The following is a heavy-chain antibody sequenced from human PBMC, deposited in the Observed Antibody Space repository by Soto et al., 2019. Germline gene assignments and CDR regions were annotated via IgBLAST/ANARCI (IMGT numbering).Heavy chain of an antibody. CDR2: VNPSGGHT. V-gene: IGHV1-46*01. CDR1: GYTFTDYY. J-gene: IGHJ4*02. CDR3: ARGGHVVVVTAALDY. Sequence: GASLKVSCKSSGYTFTDYYIHWVRQAPGQGLEWMGTVNPSGGHTTYAQHFLGRVTMTRDTSTSTLYMELTSLTSDDTAIYYCARGGHVVVVTAALDYWGQGTLVTVSS. D-gene: IGHD2-21*02.